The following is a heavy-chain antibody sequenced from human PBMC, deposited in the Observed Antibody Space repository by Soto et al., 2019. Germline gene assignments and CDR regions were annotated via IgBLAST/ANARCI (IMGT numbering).Heavy chain of an antibody. CDR1: GGTTSSYT. V-gene: IGHV1-69*02. CDR2: IVPMINKV. D-gene: IGHD1-1*01. CDR3: ALRPGNWNPLAD. Sequence: QVQLVQPGAEVEKPGSSVKVSCKASGGTTSSYTISWVRQSPGQGLEWMGNIVPMINKVDYAQKFQGRVTITADKSTRTVYMELSSMKSEDTAVYFWALRPGNWNPLADWGQETLFPVSS. J-gene: IGHJ4*02.